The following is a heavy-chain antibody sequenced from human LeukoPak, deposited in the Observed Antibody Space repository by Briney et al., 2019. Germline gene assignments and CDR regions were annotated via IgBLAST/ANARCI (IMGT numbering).Heavy chain of an antibody. CDR2: IYYSGTT. Sequence: SETLSLTCTVSGDSISSYYCSWIRQPPGKGLEWIGYIYYSGTTNYNPSLKSRVTIAVDTSKNQFSLKLSSVTAADTAVYYCARHSSLAHFDHWGQGSLVTVSS. CDR1: GDSISSYY. J-gene: IGHJ4*02. CDR3: ARHSSLAHFDH. V-gene: IGHV4-59*01.